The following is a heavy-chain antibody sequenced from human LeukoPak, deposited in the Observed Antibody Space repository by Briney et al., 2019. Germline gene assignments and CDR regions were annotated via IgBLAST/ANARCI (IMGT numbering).Heavy chain of an antibody. D-gene: IGHD3-10*01. CDR3: AKDKGFYGSGSPLDY. Sequence: GGSLRLSCAASGFTFDDYAMHWVRQAPGKGLEWVSAISGSGGSTYYADSVKDRFTISRDNSKNTLYLQMNSLRAEDTAIYYCAKDKGFYGSGSPLDYWGQGTLVTVSS. CDR1: GFTFDDYA. CDR2: ISGSGGST. J-gene: IGHJ4*02. V-gene: IGHV3-23*01.